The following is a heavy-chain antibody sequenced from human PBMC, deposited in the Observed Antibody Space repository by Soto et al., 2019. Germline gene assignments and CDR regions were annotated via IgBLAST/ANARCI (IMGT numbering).Heavy chain of an antibody. CDR3: AKVGTYDFWSGYDSAFDI. Sequence: EVLLLESGGGLVQPGGSLRLSRAASGFTFSNYAMSWVRQAPGKGLEWVSGISGSGGGTDYADSVKGRFTISRDNSKNTLYLQMNSLRAEDTAVYYCAKVGTYDFWSGYDSAFDIWGQGTMVTVSS. CDR1: GFTFSNYA. J-gene: IGHJ3*02. V-gene: IGHV3-23*01. CDR2: ISGSGGGT. D-gene: IGHD3-3*01.